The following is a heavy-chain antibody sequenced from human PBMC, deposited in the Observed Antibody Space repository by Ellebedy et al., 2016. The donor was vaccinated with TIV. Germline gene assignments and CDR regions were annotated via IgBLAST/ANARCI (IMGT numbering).Heavy chain of an antibody. CDR1: GDSISNYS. Sequence: MPSETLSLTCSVSGDSISNYSWSWIRQPPGKGLEWIAYISYSASADYNPSLKSRVTISMNTSKNQFSLKLSSVTAADTATYYCARDLGRYGMDVWGQGTTVTVSS. V-gene: IGHV4-59*01. J-gene: IGHJ6*02. CDR3: ARDLGRYGMDV. CDR2: ISYSASA.